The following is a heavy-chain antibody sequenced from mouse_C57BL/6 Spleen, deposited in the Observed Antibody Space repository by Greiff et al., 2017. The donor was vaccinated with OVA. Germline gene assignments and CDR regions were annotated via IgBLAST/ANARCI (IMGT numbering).Heavy chain of an antibody. CDR1: GFTFSDYG. CDR3: ARGRVGYAMDY. V-gene: IGHV5-17*01. Sequence: EVMLVESGGGLVKPGGSLKLSCAASGFTFSDYGMHWVRQAPEKGLEWVAYISSGSSTIYYADTVKGRFTISRDNAKNTLFLQMTSLRSEDTAMYYCARGRVGYAMDYWGQGTSVTVSS. J-gene: IGHJ4*01. CDR2: ISSGSSTI.